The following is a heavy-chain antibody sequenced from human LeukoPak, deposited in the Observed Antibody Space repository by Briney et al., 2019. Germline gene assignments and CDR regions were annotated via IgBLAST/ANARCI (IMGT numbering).Heavy chain of an antibody. CDR1: GGSFSGYY. V-gene: IGHV4-34*01. J-gene: IGHJ5*02. CDR3: ARGDSSSWYWFDP. Sequence: SETLSLTCAVYGGSFSGYYWSWIRQPPGKGLEWIGEINHSGSTNYNPSLKSRVIISVDTSKNQFSLKLSSVTAADTAVYYCARGDSSSWYWFDPWGQGTLVTVSS. CDR2: INHSGST. D-gene: IGHD6-13*01.